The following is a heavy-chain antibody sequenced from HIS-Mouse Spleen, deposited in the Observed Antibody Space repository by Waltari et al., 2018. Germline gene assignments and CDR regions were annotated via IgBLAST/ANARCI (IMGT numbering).Heavy chain of an antibody. D-gene: IGHD6-13*01. CDR1: GFTFSSYA. J-gene: IGHJ4*02. V-gene: IGHV3-30-3*01. Sequence: QVQLVESGGGVVQPGRSLRLSCAASGFTFSSYAMHWVRQAPGKGLEWVAVKSYDGSNKYYADSVKGRFTISRDNSKNTLYLQMNSLRAEDTVVYYCARVYWSSSWYDWGQGTLVTVSS. CDR3: ARVYWSSSWYD. CDR2: KSYDGSNK.